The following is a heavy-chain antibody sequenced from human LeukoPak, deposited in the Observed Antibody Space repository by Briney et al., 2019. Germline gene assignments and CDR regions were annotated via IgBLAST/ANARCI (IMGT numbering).Heavy chain of an antibody. CDR1: GYTFTSYY. Sequence: ASVKVSCKASGYTFTSYYMHWVRQAPGQGLEWMGIINPSGGSTSYAQKFQGRVTMTRDTSISTAYMELSSLRSDDTAVYYCALRPTGYSSSWYFDYWGQGTLVTVSS. D-gene: IGHD6-13*01. CDR3: ALRPTGYSSSWYFDY. V-gene: IGHV1-46*01. CDR2: INPSGGST. J-gene: IGHJ4*02.